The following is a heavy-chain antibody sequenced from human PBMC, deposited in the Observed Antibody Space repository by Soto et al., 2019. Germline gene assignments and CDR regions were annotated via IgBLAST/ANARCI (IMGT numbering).Heavy chain of an antibody. CDR3: AGDGPSGGWNYYYSHYAMDV. CDR2: ISYEGSTK. J-gene: IGHJ6*02. V-gene: IGHV3-30-3*01. D-gene: IGHD1-7*01. CDR1: GFTFNTYA. Sequence: QVQLVESGGGVVQPGRSLRLSCAASGFTFNTYAVHWVRQAPGKGLEWVAVISYEGSTKYYADSVKGRFTISRDNSKNTLYLQMNSLRAEDTAVYYCAGDGPSGGWNYYYSHYAMDVWGQGTTVSVSS.